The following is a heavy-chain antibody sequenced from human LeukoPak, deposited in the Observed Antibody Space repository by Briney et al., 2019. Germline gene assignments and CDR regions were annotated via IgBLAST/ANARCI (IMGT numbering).Heavy chain of an antibody. V-gene: IGHV3-74*01. CDR3: ARGHTSMVDY. Sequence: GGSLRLSCAASGFTFSSYWMHWVRQAPGKGLVWVSRINSDGSTTTYADSVRGRFTISRDNAKNTLYLQMNSLRAEDTAVYYCARGHTSMVDYWGQGTLVTVSS. CDR2: INSDGSTT. D-gene: IGHD5-18*01. CDR1: GFTFSSYW. J-gene: IGHJ4*02.